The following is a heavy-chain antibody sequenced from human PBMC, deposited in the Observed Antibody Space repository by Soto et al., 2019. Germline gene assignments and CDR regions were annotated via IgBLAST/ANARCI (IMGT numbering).Heavy chain of an antibody. D-gene: IGHD3-22*01. CDR2: ISGSGGST. J-gene: IGHJ4*02. V-gene: IGHV3-23*01. CDR3: AKRPRMIVVVITQSALFDY. CDR1: GFTFSDYY. Sequence: GGSLRLSCAASGFTFSDYYMSWIRQAPGKGLEWVSAISGSGGSTYYADSVKGRFTISRDNSKNTLYLQMNSLRAEDTAVYYCAKRPRMIVVVITQSALFDYWGQGTLVTVSS.